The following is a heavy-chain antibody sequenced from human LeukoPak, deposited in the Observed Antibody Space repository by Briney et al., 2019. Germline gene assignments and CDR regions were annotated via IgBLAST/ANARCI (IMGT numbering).Heavy chain of an antibody. V-gene: IGHV1-8*01. CDR3: ARALSGCVLCFDY. D-gene: IGHD6-19*01. CDR1: GYTFINYD. Sequence: VASVKVSCKASGYTFINYDINWVRQAAGQGLEWLGWMNPNNGNAGYAQKFQGRVTMTRSTSISTAYMELSSLTSEDTAVYYCARALSGCVLCFDYWGQGTMVTVSS. CDR2: MNPNNGNA. J-gene: IGHJ4*02.